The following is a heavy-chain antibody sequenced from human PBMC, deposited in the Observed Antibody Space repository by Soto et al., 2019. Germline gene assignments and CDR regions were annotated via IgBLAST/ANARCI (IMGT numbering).Heavy chain of an antibody. CDR1: GGTFSSYA. CDR2: IIPIFGTA. J-gene: IGHJ3*02. V-gene: IGHV1-69*01. Sequence: QVQLVQSGAEVKKPGSSVKVSCKASGGTFSSYAISWVRQAPGQGLEWMGGIIPIFGTANYAQKFQGRVTITADESTSKAYMELSSLRSEDTAVYYCARVSEVPAAIGIAFDIWGQGTMVTVSS. CDR3: ARVSEVPAAIGIAFDI. D-gene: IGHD2-2*02.